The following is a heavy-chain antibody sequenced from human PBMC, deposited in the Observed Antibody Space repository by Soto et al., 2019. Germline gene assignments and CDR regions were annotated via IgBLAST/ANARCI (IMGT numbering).Heavy chain of an antibody. Sequence: QVQLVQSGAEVKKPGSSVKVSCKASGGTFSSYTISWVRQAPGQGLEWMGRIIPILGIANYAQKFQCRVTITAEKSTSTAYMELSSLRSEDTAVYYCARSEEAATLCETYLDYWGQGTLVTVSS. CDR1: GGTFSSYT. V-gene: IGHV1-69*02. J-gene: IGHJ4*02. CDR2: IIPILGIA. CDR3: ARSEEAATLCETYLDY. D-gene: IGHD1-26*01.